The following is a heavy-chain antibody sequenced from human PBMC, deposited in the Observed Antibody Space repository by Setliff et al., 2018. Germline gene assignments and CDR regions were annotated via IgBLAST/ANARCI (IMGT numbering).Heavy chain of an antibody. V-gene: IGHV4-39*07. CDR2: TYCSGNT. J-gene: IGHJ4*02. Sequence: PSETLSLTCTVSGGSISSGGYYWSWIRQPPGKGLEWIASTYCSGNTYYNPSLKSRVTISVDTSKNQFSLKLTSVTAADTAVYYCARAPRYFDPTGSYFDFWGQGTLVTVSS. CDR3: ARAPRYFDPTGSYFDF. CDR1: GGSISSGGYY. D-gene: IGHD3-22*01.